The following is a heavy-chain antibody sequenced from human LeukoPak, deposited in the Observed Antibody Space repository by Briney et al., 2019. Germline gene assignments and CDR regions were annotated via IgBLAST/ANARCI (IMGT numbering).Heavy chain of an antibody. CDR2: INHSGST. CDR1: GGSFSGYY. D-gene: IGHD3-10*01. V-gene: IGHV4-34*01. CDR3: ARDLWFGESGDY. J-gene: IGHJ4*02. Sequence: SETLSLTCAVYGGSFSGYYWSWIRQPPGKGLEWIGEINHSGSTYYNPSLKSRVTISVDTSKNQFSLKLSSVTAADTAVYYCARDLWFGESGDYWGQGTLVTVSS.